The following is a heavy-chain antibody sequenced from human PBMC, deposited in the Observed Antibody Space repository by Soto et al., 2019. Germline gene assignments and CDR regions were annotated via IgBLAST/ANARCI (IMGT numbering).Heavy chain of an antibody. J-gene: IGHJ4*02. CDR1: GFNIGSYG. D-gene: IGHD3-9*01. CDR3: AKDVNYDMLAGYYYY. CDR2: IRGSDGST. V-gene: IGHV3-23*01. Sequence: DVQLLESGGGLVQPGGSLRLACAASGFNIGSYGMTWVRQAPGKGLEWVSTIRGSDGSTYHADSVKGRFTISRDISKNTLYLQMNSLRADDTAVYYCAKDVNYDMLAGYYYYWGQGTRVTVSS.